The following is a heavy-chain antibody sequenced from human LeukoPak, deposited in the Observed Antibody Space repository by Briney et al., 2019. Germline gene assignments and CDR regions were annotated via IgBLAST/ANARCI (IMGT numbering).Heavy chain of an antibody. CDR1: GFTFGSSG. CDR2: ISSSATYT. J-gene: IGHJ5*02. D-gene: IGHD6-13*01. CDR3: ARDKGIAGAALFDP. V-gene: IGHV3-23*01. Sequence: GGSLRLSCTASGFTFGSSGMSWVRQAPGKGLEWVAGISSSATYTYYADSVKGRFTISRDNSKNTLDLQMNSLRPEDSAVYYCARDKGIAGAALFDPWGQGTLVTVSS.